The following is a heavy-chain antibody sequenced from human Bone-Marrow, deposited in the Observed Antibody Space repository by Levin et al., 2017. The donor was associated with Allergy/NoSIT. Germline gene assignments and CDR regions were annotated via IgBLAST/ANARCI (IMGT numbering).Heavy chain of an antibody. Sequence: SVKDSCKASGGTFSSYAINWVRQAPGQGLEWMGGIIPIFGTANYAQKFQGRVTITADESTSTAYMELSSLRSEDTAMYYCARLMVYAPSYFYYGMDVWGQGTTVTVSS. V-gene: IGHV1-69*13. J-gene: IGHJ6*02. CDR1: GGTFSSYA. CDR3: ARLMVYAPSYFYYGMDV. D-gene: IGHD2-8*01. CDR2: IIPIFGTA.